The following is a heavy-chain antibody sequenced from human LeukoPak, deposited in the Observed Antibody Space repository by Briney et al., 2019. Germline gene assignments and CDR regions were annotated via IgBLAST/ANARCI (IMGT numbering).Heavy chain of an antibody. CDR3: ARVRLGALDF. CDR1: GFTFTSYW. Sequence: PGGSLRLSCAASGFTFTSYWMTWVRQAPGKGLEWVANIKQDGSEKYYVDSVKGRFTISRDNAKNSLYLQMNSLRVEDTAVYYCARVRLGALDFWGQGTLVTVFS. D-gene: IGHD6-19*01. CDR2: IKQDGSEK. J-gene: IGHJ4*02. V-gene: IGHV3-7*05.